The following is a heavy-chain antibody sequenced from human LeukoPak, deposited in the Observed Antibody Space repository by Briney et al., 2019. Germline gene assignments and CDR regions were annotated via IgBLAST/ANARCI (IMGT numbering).Heavy chain of an antibody. J-gene: IGHJ4*02. CDR3: ARDLHGYDSSGYQYYFDY. Sequence: SETLSLTCTVSGGSISSYYWSWIRQPAGKGLEWIGRIYTSGSTNYNPSLKSRVTMSVDTSKNQFSLKLSSVTAADTAVYYCARDLHGYDSSGYQYYFDYWGQGTLVTVSS. V-gene: IGHV4-4*07. CDR2: IYTSGST. D-gene: IGHD3-22*01. CDR1: GGSISSYY.